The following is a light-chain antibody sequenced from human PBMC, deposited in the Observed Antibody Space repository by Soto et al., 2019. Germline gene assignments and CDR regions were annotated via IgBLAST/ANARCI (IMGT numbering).Light chain of an antibody. CDR1: QSVSSN. J-gene: IGKJ5*01. Sequence: EIVMTQSPATLSVSPGERATLSCRASQSVSSNLAWYQQKPGQATRLIIYGASTRANDIPARFSGSGSGTDFTLTISSLEPEDFAFYYCQQRSNWPPFTFGQGTRLEIK. CDR2: GAS. CDR3: QQRSNWPPFT. V-gene: IGKV3-11*01.